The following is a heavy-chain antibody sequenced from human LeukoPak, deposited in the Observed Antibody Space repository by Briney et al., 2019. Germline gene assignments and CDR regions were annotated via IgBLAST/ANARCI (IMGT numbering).Heavy chain of an antibody. CDR1: GYTFTSYG. CDR3: ARDSMILVVITELDY. Sequence: ASVKVSCKASGYTFTSYGISWVRQAPRQGLEWMGWISAYNGNTNYAQKLQGRVTMTTDTSTSTAYMELRSLRSDDTAVYYCARDSMILVVITELDYWGQGTLVTVSS. CDR2: ISAYNGNT. D-gene: IGHD3-22*01. V-gene: IGHV1-18*01. J-gene: IGHJ4*02.